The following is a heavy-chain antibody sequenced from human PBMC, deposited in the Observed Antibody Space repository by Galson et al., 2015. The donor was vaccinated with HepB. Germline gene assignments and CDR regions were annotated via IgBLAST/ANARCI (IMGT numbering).Heavy chain of an antibody. J-gene: IGHJ4*02. V-gene: IGHV3-72*01. CDR3: ARSEVTTVVTDFDS. CDR1: GFSFSDHY. D-gene: IGHD4-23*01. CDR2: SRNKPKGYST. Sequence: SLRLSCAVSGFSFSDHYIDWVRQAPGKGLEWVGRSRNKPKGYSTAYAASVKGRFTVSRDDSKNSVFLQMNSLRSEDTAVYYCARSEVTTVVTDFDSWGQGTLVTDPS.